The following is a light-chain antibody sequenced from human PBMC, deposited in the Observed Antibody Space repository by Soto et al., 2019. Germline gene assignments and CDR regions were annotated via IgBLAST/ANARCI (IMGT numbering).Light chain of an antibody. J-gene: IGKJ2*01. CDR3: QQTFSTPYT. Sequence: DIQMTQSPSSLSASVGDRVTITCRASQNVDSHLTWLQRKPGQAPSLLVYRAFTLHTGVPSRFSASTSGTDITLTIDNVQPEDFATYSCQQTFSTPYTFGQGTKLEIK. V-gene: IGKV1-39*01. CDR1: QNVDSH. CDR2: RAF.